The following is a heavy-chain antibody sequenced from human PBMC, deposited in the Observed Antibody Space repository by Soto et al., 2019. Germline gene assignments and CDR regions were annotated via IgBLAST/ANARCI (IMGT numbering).Heavy chain of an antibody. D-gene: IGHD2-15*01. CDR1: GYTFTSYG. CDR2: ISAYNGNT. Sequence: ASVKVSCKASGYTFTSYGISWVRQAPGQGLEWMGWISAYNGNTNYAQKLLGRVTMTTDTSTSTAYMELRSLRSDDTAVYYCARWAYCSGGSCFISYYGMDVWGQGATVTVSS. J-gene: IGHJ6*02. V-gene: IGHV1-18*04. CDR3: ARWAYCSGGSCFISYYGMDV.